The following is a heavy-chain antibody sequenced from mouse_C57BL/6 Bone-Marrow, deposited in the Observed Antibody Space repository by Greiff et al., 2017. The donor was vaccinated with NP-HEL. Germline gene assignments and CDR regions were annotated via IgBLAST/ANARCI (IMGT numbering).Heavy chain of an antibody. CDR1: GFTFRSYG. Sequence: EVLLLESGAGLVRPGSSVKISCKTSGFTFRSYGITWVSQGPGQGLEWVGYIYNGGGYTYYLDSLKSRFIISRDTAKNILYLQMSSLKSEDTATYDSAREGGLRRRTYAMDYWGQGTSVTVSS. CDR3: AREGGLRRRTYAMDY. V-gene: IGHV5-16*01. J-gene: IGHJ4*01. D-gene: IGHD2-4*01. CDR2: IYNGGGYT.